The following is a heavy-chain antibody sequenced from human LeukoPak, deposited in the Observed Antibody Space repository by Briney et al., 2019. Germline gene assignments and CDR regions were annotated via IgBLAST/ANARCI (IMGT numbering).Heavy chain of an antibody. D-gene: IGHD5-18*01. J-gene: IGHJ6*02. Sequence: SVKVSCKASGGTLSSYAISWVRQAPGQGLEWMGRIIPILGIANYAQKFQGRVTITADKSTSTAYMELSSLRSEDTAVYYCASAGYSYGGYYGMDVWGQGTTVTVSS. CDR3: ASAGYSYGGYYGMDV. CDR1: GGTLSSYA. CDR2: IIPILGIA. V-gene: IGHV1-69*04.